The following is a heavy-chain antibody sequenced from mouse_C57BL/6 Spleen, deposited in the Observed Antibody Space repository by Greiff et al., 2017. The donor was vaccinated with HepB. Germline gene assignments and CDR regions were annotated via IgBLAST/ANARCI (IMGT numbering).Heavy chain of an antibody. V-gene: IGHV1-64*01. CDR2: IHPNSGST. CDR1: GYTFTSYW. D-gene: IGHD1-1*01. Sequence: QVQLQQPGAELVKPGASVKLSCKASGYTFTSYWMHWVKQRPGQGLEWIGMIHPNSGSTNYNEKFKSKATLTVDKSSSTAYMQLSSLTSEDSAVYYCARLDYYGSSHFDYWGQGTTLTVSS. J-gene: IGHJ2*01. CDR3: ARLDYYGSSHFDY.